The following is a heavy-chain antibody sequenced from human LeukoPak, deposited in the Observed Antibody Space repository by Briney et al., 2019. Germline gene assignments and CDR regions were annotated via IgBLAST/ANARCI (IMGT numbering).Heavy chain of an antibody. V-gene: IGHV3-21*01. D-gene: IGHD3-10*01. Sequence: GGSLRLPCAASGFTFSSYSMNWVRQAPGKGLEWVSSISSSSSYIYYADSVKGRFTISRDNAKNSLYLQMNSLRAEDTAVYYCASFGLSITMVRGVQTTWGQGTLVTVSS. CDR2: ISSSSSYI. J-gene: IGHJ5*02. CDR1: GFTFSSYS. CDR3: ASFGLSITMVRGVQTT.